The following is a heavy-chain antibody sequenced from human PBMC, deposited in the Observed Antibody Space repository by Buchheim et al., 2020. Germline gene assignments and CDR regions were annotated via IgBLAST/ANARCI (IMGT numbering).Heavy chain of an antibody. CDR1: GFTFSSYA. J-gene: IGHJ6*02. Sequence: EVQLLESGGGLVQPGGSLRLSCAASGFTFSSYAMSWVRQAPGKGLEWVSAISGSGGSTYYADSVKGRFTISRDNSKNTLYLQMNSLRAEDTAVYYCAKDHDFWSGPRGGLYYGMDVWGQGTT. D-gene: IGHD3-3*01. V-gene: IGHV3-23*01. CDR2: ISGSGGST. CDR3: AKDHDFWSGPRGGLYYGMDV.